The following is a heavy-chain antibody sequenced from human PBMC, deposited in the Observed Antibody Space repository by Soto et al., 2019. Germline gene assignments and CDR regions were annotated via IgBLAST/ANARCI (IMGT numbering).Heavy chain of an antibody. V-gene: IGHV4-59*08. J-gene: IGHJ6*02. CDR2: IYNSGSA. CDR3: ARQVTNSWKRNYYYYGMDV. Sequence: QVQLQESGPGLVKPSETLSLTCTVSGGSISIYYWSWIRQPPGKGLEWIGYIYNSGSANYNPSLKWRVTISGDTSSNQFPLKLSSVTAADTAVYYCARQVTNSWKRNYYYYGMDVWGQGTTVTVSS. D-gene: IGHD1-1*01. CDR1: GGSISIYY.